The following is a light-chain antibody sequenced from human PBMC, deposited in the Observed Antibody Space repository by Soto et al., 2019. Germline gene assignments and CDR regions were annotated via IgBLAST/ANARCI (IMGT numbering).Light chain of an antibody. CDR2: EGS. CDR3: CSYAGSSTVV. J-gene: IGLJ2*01. CDR1: SSDLGNYNL. Sequence: QSALTQPASVSGSPGQSITISCTGTSSDLGNYNLVSWYQQHPGKAPKLMIYEGSQRPSGVSNRFSGSKSGSTASLTISGLQAEDEADYYCCSYAGSSTVVFGGGTKLTVL. V-gene: IGLV2-23*01.